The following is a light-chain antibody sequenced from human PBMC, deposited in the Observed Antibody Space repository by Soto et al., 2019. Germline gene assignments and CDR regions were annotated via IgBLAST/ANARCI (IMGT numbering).Light chain of an antibody. V-gene: IGLV2-14*01. Sequence: QPVLTQPASVSGSPGQSITISCTGTSSDVGYYTYVSWYQYLPGKAPKLIIHEVTNRPSGVSSRFSGSKSGNTASLTISGLQVEDEADYYCSSYTTRNTGVFGGGTKLTVL. CDR1: SSDVGYYTY. J-gene: IGLJ3*02. CDR2: EVT. CDR3: SSYTTRNTGV.